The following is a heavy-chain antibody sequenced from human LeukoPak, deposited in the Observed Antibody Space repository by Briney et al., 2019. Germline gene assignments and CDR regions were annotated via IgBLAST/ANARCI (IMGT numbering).Heavy chain of an antibody. Sequence: PGGSLRLSCAASGFTFSSYAMHWVRQAPGKGLGWVAVISYDGSNKYYADSVKGRFTISRDNSKNTLYLQMNSLRAEDTAVYYCARDLIYDSSGYYSGYYYYGMDVWGQGTTVTVSS. D-gene: IGHD3-22*01. CDR2: ISYDGSNK. J-gene: IGHJ6*02. CDR3: ARDLIYDSSGYYSGYYYYGMDV. CDR1: GFTFSSYA. V-gene: IGHV3-30*14.